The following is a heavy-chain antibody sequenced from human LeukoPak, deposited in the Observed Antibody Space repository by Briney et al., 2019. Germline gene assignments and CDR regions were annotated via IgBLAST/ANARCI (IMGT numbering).Heavy chain of an antibody. CDR3: ANLHGDYRDY. V-gene: IGHV3-48*04. J-gene: IGHJ4*02. D-gene: IGHD4-17*01. CDR2: ISSSSSTI. Sequence: GGSLRLSCAASGFTFSSYAMGWVRQAPGKGLEWVSYISSSSSTIYYADSVKGRFTISRDNAKDSLYLQMNSLRPEDTALYYCANLHGDYRDYWGQGTLVTVSS. CDR1: GFTFSSYA.